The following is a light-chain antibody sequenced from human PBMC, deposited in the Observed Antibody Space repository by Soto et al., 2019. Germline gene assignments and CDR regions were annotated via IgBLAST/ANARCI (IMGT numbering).Light chain of an antibody. V-gene: IGKV3-20*01. CDR1: QNVDNNF. CDR2: GAS. J-gene: IGKJ2*01. Sequence: ENVLTQSPGTLSLSPGERATLSCRASQNVDNNFLAWYQHKPGQPPRLLIFGASIRAAGIPDRFSGSGSGTDFTLSISRLEPEDFVVYHCQQYGSLPYTFSQGTKLDI. CDR3: QQYGSLPYT.